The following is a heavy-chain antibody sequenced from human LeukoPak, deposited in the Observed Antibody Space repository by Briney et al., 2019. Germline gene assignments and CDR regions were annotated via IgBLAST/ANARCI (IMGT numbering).Heavy chain of an antibody. CDR3: SRGYYDSSGYLIDY. CDR1: GYTFTGYY. D-gene: IGHD3-22*01. V-gene: IGHV1-2*06. Sequence: ASVKVSCKASGYTFTGYYMHWVRQAPGQGLEWMGRINNNSGGTNYAQKFQGRVTMTRDTSISTDYMQLSRLRSDDTAVYYCSRGYYDSSGYLIDYWGQGTLVTVSS. CDR2: INNNSGGT. J-gene: IGHJ4*02.